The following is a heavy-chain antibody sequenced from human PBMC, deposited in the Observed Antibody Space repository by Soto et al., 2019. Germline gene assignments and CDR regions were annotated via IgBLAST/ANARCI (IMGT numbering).Heavy chain of an antibody. CDR3: ARLSVRYCSGGSCSQLDY. D-gene: IGHD2-15*01. V-gene: IGHV3-48*02. CDR2: ISSSGATI. Sequence: EVQLVESGGGLVQPWRSVRLSCAAPGFTFSTYSMNWVRQAPGKGLEGVSFISSSGATIYNAGSVKGRFTISRDNAKNSLYLQMNSLRHEDTAVYYCARLSVRYCSGGSCSQLDYWGQGTLVTVSS. J-gene: IGHJ4*02. CDR1: GFTFSTYS.